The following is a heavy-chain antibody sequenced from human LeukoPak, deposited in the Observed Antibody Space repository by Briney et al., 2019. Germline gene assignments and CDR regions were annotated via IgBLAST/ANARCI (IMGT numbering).Heavy chain of an antibody. J-gene: IGHJ3*02. CDR1: GFSLSTHW. CDR3: AGDEGWTFDI. V-gene: IGHV3-7*01. D-gene: IGHD5-24*01. Sequence: GGSLRLSCAASGFSLSTHWVSRFRQAPGKGLEWVALIKQDGSVIHYVDSVKGRFTISRDNAKNSLSLQMNSLRADDTAVYYCAGDEGWTFDIWGQGTKVTVSS. CDR2: IKQDGSVI.